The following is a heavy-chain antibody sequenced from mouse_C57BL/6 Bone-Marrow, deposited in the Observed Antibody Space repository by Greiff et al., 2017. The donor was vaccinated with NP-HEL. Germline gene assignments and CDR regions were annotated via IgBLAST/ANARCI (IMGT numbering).Heavy chain of an antibody. Sequence: VQLQQSVAELVRPGASVKLSCTASGFNIKNTYMHWVKQRPEQGLEWIGRIDPANGNTKYAPKLQGKATITADTSSKPAYLQLSSLTSEDTASYYCARSDGYYPAWFAYWGQVTLVTVSA. CDR2: IDPANGNT. D-gene: IGHD2-3*01. J-gene: IGHJ3*01. CDR1: GFNIKNTY. V-gene: IGHV14-3*01. CDR3: ARSDGYYPAWFAY.